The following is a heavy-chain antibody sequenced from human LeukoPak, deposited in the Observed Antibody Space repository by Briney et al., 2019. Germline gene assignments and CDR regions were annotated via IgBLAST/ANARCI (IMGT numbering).Heavy chain of an antibody. Sequence: PSETLSLTCTVSGGSISSYYWSWIRQPPGKGLEWIGSIYYSGSTYYNPSLKSRVTISVDTSKNQFSLKLSSVTAADTAVYYCARLAIAAAGTSLYYYGMDVWGQGTRSPSP. CDR2: IYYSGST. D-gene: IGHD6-13*01. CDR3: ARLAIAAAGTSLYYYGMDV. V-gene: IGHV4-59*05. CDR1: GGSISSYY. J-gene: IGHJ6*02.